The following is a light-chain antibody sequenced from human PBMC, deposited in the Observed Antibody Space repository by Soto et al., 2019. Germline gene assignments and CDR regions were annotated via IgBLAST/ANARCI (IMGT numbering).Light chain of an antibody. J-gene: IGKJ3*01. CDR3: QQYNHWPPFT. Sequence: EIVMTQSPATLSVSPGERATLSCRANQSVSNNLAWYQQKPGQAPRLLIYGASTRATGLPARFSGSGSGTEFTLTISSLQSEDFAIYSCQQYNHWPPFTFGPGTKVDIK. V-gene: IGKV3-15*01. CDR1: QSVSNN. CDR2: GAS.